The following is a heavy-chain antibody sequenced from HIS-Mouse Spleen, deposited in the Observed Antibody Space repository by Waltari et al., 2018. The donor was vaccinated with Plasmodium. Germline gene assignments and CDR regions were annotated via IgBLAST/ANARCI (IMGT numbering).Heavy chain of an antibody. Sequence: EVQLVESGGGLVQPGGSLRLSCAASGFTFSSYWMSWVRQAPGKGLEWVANIKQDGREKNYVDSVKGRFTISRDNAKNSLYLQRNSLRAEDTAVYYCASSWYWYFDLWGRGTLVTVSS. D-gene: IGHD6-13*01. J-gene: IGHJ2*01. CDR2: IKQDGREK. CDR3: ASSWYWYFDL. V-gene: IGHV3-7*01. CDR1: GFTFSSYW.